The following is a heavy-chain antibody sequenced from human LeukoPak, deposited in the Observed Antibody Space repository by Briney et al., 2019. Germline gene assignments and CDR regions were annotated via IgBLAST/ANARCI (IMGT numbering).Heavy chain of an antibody. D-gene: IGHD5-24*01. CDR1: GFTFSSYS. CDR3: ARDARRDGYNYLYYFDY. Sequence: GGSLRLSCAASGFTFSSYSMKWVRQAPGKGLEWVSSISSSSSYIYYADSVKGRFTISRDNAKNSLYLQMNSLRAEDTAVYYCARDARRDGYNYLYYFDYWGQGTLVTVSS. J-gene: IGHJ4*02. CDR2: ISSSSSYI. V-gene: IGHV3-21*01.